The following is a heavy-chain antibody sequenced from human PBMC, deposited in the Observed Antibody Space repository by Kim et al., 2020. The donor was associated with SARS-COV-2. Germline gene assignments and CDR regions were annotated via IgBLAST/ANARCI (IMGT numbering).Heavy chain of an antibody. CDR2: MNPNSGNT. D-gene: IGHD1-26*01. Sequence: ASVKVSCKASGYTFTSYDINWVRQATGQGLEWMGWMNPNSGNTGYAQKFQGRVTMTRNTSISTAYMELSSLRSEDTAVYYCASSPLVGATPYYYYYYGMDVWGQGTTVTVSS. CDR3: ASSPLVGATPYYYYYYGMDV. V-gene: IGHV1-8*01. J-gene: IGHJ6*02. CDR1: GYTFTSYD.